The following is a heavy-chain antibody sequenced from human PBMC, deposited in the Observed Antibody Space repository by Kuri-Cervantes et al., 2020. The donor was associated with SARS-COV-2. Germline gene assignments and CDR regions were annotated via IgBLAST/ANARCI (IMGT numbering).Heavy chain of an antibody. CDR1: GFTFSSYA. D-gene: IGHD3-3*01. V-gene: IGHV3-49*04. Sequence: GESLKISCAASGFTFSSYAMNWVRQAPGKGLEWVGFIRSKAYGGTTEYAASVKGRFTISRDDSKSIAYLQMNSLKTEDTAVYYCTRADFWAEYYFDYWGQGTLVTVSS. J-gene: IGHJ4*02. CDR3: TRADFWAEYYFDY. CDR2: IRSKAYGGTT.